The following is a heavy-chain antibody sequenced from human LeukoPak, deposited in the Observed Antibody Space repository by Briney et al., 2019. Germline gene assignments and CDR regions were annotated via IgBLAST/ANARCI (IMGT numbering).Heavy chain of an antibody. J-gene: IGHJ4*02. Sequence: PSETLSLTCTVSGGSISSYYWSWIRQSPGKGLEWIGYIYNSGSTNYNPSLKSRVTISVDTSKNQFSLKLSSVTAADTAVYYCARQVYSSSWSYYFDYWGQGILVTVSS. CDR1: GGSISSYY. V-gene: IGHV4-59*08. D-gene: IGHD6-13*01. CDR3: ARQVYSSSWSYYFDY. CDR2: IYNSGST.